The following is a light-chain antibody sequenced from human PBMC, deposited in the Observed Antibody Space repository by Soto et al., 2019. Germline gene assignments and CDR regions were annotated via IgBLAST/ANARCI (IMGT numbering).Light chain of an antibody. Sequence: DIQLTQSPSFLSASVGDRVTVTCRASQDISSYLAWYQQKPGKAPKLLIHTASTLQSGVPSRFSGSGSGAEFTLTISSLQPDDFATYYCQQRHSYPITHGQGTRLDIK. V-gene: IGKV1-9*01. J-gene: IGKJ5*01. CDR2: TAS. CDR3: QQRHSYPIT. CDR1: QDISSY.